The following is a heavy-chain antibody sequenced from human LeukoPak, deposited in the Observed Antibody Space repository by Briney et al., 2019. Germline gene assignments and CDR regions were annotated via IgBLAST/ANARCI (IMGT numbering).Heavy chain of an antibody. CDR1: GYTFTSYG. CDR3: ARDVYYYDSSGYYYLDY. D-gene: IGHD3-22*01. CDR2: ISAYNGNT. Sequence: ASVKVSCKASGYTFTSYGISWVRQAPGQGLEWMGWISAYNGNTNYALKLQGRVTMTTDTSTSTAYMELRSLRSDDTAVYYCARDVYYYDSSGYYYLDYWGQGTLVTVSS. J-gene: IGHJ4*02. V-gene: IGHV1-18*01.